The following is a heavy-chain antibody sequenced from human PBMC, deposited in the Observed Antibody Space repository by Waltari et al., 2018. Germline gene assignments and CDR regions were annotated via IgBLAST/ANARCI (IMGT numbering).Heavy chain of an antibody. CDR1: GFTFSSYW. CDR2: INSDGSST. Sequence: EVQLVESGGGLVQPGGSLRLSCAASGFTFSSYWMHWVRQAPGKGLVGVSRINSDGSSTSYADSVKGRFTISRDNAKNTLYLQMNSLRAEDTAVYYCARDGRSSGWVHYYFDYWGQGTLVTVSS. CDR3: ARDGRSSGWVHYYFDY. V-gene: IGHV3-74*01. D-gene: IGHD6-19*01. J-gene: IGHJ4*02.